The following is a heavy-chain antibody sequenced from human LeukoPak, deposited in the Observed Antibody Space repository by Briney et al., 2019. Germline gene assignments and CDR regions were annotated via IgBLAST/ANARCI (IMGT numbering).Heavy chain of an antibody. CDR2: IYYSGST. J-gene: IGHJ4*02. V-gene: IGHV4-39*01. CDR3: ARRNYDSSGYASFDY. Sequence: SETLSLTCTVSGGSISSSSYYWGWIRQPPGKGLEWIGSIYYSGSTYYNPSLQSRVTISVATSKHQFSLKLSSVTAADTAVYYCARRNYDSSGYASFDYWGQGTLVTVSS. D-gene: IGHD3-22*01. CDR1: GGSISSSSYY.